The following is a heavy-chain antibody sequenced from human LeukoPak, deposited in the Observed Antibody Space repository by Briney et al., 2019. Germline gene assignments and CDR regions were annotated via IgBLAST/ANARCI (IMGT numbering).Heavy chain of an antibody. J-gene: IGHJ4*02. CDR3: AKYMGYSSTWRAADY. CDR1: GFTFGTYA. V-gene: IGHV3-23*01. D-gene: IGHD6-13*01. CDR2: ISASGDTT. Sequence: GGSLRLSCAASGFTFGTYAMNWVRQAPGEGLEWVSVISASGDTTYYADSVRGRFTISRDNSKNALYLQMNSLRAEDTAVYYCAKYMGYSSTWRAADYWGQGTLVTVSS.